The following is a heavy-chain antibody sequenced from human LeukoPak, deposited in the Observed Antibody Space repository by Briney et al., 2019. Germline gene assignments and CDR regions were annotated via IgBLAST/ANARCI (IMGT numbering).Heavy chain of an antibody. CDR3: ARHGNIVIVPAALGFDS. CDR2: IYYSGST. V-gene: IGHV4-30-4*08. CDR1: GGSISSGDYY. D-gene: IGHD2-2*01. Sequence: SETLSLTCTVSGGSISSGDYYWSWIRHPPGKGLEWIGYIYYSGSTYYNPSLKSRVTISVDTSNNQFSLNLFSVTAADTAVYYCARHGNIVIVPAALGFDSWGQGTLVTVSS. J-gene: IGHJ4*02.